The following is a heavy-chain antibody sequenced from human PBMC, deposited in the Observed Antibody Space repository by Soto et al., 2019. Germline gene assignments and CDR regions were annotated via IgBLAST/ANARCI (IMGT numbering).Heavy chain of an antibody. CDR1: GGSITSHHYY. CDR2: IYSGGNT. Sequence: QLQVQESGPGQVKPSQTLSLTCTVSGGSITSHHYYWGWIRQPPGKGLEWIGSIYSGGNTYYNPSLRSRLTIVVDTAKNLIYLKLSSVTAADSAIYYCGSGPSTTWIDNWGLGTQVSVSS. J-gene: IGHJ4*02. CDR3: GSGPSTTWIDN. V-gene: IGHV4-39*01. D-gene: IGHD2-2*01.